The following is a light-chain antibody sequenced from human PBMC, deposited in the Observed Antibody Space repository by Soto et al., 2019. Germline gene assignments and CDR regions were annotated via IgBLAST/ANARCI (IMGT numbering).Light chain of an antibody. J-gene: IGLJ2*01. CDR3: SYYTSKSSLI. CDR1: MRDVGAYNL. V-gene: IGLV2-14*01. CDR2: EVR. Sequence: QSVLTQPASVSGSPGQSITISCAGTMRDVGAYNLVSWYQQHPGRAPQLIIYEVRNRPSGISFRFSGSKSGNTASLTISGLQAEDEADDYCSYYTSKSSLIFGGGTQLTVL.